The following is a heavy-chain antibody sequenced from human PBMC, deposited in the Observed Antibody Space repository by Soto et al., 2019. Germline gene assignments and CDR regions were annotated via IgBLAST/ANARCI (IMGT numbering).Heavy chain of an antibody. V-gene: IGHV3-30-3*01. J-gene: IGHJ3*02. CDR2: ISYDGSNK. Sequence: GGSLRLSCAASGFTFSSYAMHWVRQAPGRGLEWVAVISYDGSNKYYADSVKGRFTISRDNSKNTLYLQMNSLRAEDTAVYYCASPNYGDYEGDDAFDIWGQGTMVTVSS. CDR1: GFTFSSYA. CDR3: ASPNYGDYEGDDAFDI. D-gene: IGHD4-17*01.